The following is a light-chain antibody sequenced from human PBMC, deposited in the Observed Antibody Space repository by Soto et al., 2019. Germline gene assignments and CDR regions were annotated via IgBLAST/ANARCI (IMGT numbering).Light chain of an antibody. Sequence: ETVMTQSPAALSVSPGERATLSFRASLSVRTNLAWYQQKPGQPPRLLIYDASTRATGIPARFSGGGSGTEFTLTISSLQSEDSAVYYCQQYNDWPPKISFGGGTKVDIK. CDR2: DAS. J-gene: IGKJ4*01. CDR3: QQYNDWPPKIS. CDR1: LSVRTN. V-gene: IGKV3-15*01.